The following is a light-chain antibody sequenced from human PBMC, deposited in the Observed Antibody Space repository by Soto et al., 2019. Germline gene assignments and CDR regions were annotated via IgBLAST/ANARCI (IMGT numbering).Light chain of an antibody. V-gene: IGKV4-1*01. J-gene: IGKJ3*01. CDR1: QSVLYSSNNKNY. Sequence: DIVMTQSPDSLAVSLGERATINCKSSQSVLYSSNNKNYLAWYQQKPGQPPKLLIYWASTRESGVPDRFSGSGSGNDFTLTITSLHAEDVAVFYCQQYYSTLFTFGPGAKVDIK. CDR3: QQYYSTLFT. CDR2: WAS.